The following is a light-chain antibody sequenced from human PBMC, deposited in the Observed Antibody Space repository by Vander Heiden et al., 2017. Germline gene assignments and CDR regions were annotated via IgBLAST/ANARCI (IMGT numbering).Light chain of an antibody. CDR1: QDISNH. Sequence: DIQMTHSPSSLSASVGDRVTITCQASQDISNHLNWYQQKPGKAPKLLIYDASKWETGVPQRFSGSRFGTDFTFTSSSLQPEDLDTYYEQHDYNLHTFGQGTKVEIK. CDR2: DAS. V-gene: IGKV1-33*01. CDR3: QHDYNLHT. J-gene: IGKJ2*01.